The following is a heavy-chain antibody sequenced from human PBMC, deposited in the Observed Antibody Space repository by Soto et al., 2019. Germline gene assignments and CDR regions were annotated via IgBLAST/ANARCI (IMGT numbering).Heavy chain of an antibody. CDR1: GFTFSSYD. CDR3: AKGGYCTTTNCYAGFNYYYYGVDV. Sequence: QVQLVESGGGVVQPGRSLRLSCAASGFTFSSYDMHWVRQAPGKGLEWVAFISYDGSGKYYADSVKGRCTISRDNSQNTLYLQMNSLRAEDTAVYYCAKGGYCTTTNCYAGFNYYYYGVDVWGQGTTVTVSS. D-gene: IGHD2-2*01. J-gene: IGHJ6*02. CDR2: ISYDGSGK. V-gene: IGHV3-30*18.